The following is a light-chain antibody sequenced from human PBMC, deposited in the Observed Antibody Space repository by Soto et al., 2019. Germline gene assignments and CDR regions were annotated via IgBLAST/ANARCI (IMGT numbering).Light chain of an antibody. CDR1: QDISNY. Sequence: DIQMTQSPSSLSASVGDRVTITCQASQDISNYLNWYQQKPGKAPKLLIYDASNLETGVPSRFSGSGSGRDYTFNISSLQTEDIATYYCQQYDNLPRTFGPGTKVDIK. CDR2: DAS. J-gene: IGKJ3*01. V-gene: IGKV1-33*01. CDR3: QQYDNLPRT.